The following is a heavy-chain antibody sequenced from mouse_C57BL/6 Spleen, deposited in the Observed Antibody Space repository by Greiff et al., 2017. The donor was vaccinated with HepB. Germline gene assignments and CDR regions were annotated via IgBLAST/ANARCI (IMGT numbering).Heavy chain of an antibody. J-gene: IGHJ4*01. CDR3: ARPSYDYYAMDY. D-gene: IGHD6-1*01. CDR2: ISDGGSYT. CDR1: GFTFSSYA. V-gene: IGHV5-4*03. Sequence: EVKLVESGGGLVKPGGSLKLSCAASGFTFSSYAMSWVRQTPEKRLEWVATISDGGSYTYYPDNVKGRCTISRNNAKNNLYLQMSHLKSEDTAMYYCARPSYDYYAMDYWGQGTSVTVSS.